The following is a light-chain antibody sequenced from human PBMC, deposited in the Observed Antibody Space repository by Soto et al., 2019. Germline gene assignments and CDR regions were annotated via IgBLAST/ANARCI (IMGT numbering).Light chain of an antibody. CDR3: SSYTTSSTYV. CDR1: SSDVGRYNY. CDR2: DVT. J-gene: IGLJ1*01. V-gene: IGLV2-14*01. Sequence: QSALTQPASVSGSPGQSITISCTGTSSDVGRYNYVSWYQQYPGKAPKPLIYDVTNRPSGVSNRFSGSKSGNTASLTISGLQAEDEADFYCSSYTTSSTYVFGTGTKLTVL.